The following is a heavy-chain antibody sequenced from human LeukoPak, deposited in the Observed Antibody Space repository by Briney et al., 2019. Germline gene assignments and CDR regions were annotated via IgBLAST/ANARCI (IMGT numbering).Heavy chain of an antibody. V-gene: IGHV4-59*01. CDR2: IYYSGST. CDR3: ARTKWELPSFDY. J-gene: IGHJ4*02. D-gene: IGHD1-26*01. CDR1: GGSISSYY. Sequence: PSETLSLICTVSGGSISSYYWSWIRQPPGKGLEWIGYIYYSGSTNYNPSLKSQVTISVDTSKNQFSLKLSSVTAADTAVYYCARTKWELPSFDYWGQGTLVTISS.